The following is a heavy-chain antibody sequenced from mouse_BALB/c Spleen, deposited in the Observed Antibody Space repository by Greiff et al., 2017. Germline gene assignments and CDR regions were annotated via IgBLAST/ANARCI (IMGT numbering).Heavy chain of an antibody. CDR3: ARRFYDGFAY. D-gene: IGHD2-12*01. CDR2: ISSGGSYT. CDR1: GFTFSSYA. V-gene: IGHV5-9-4*01. Sequence: EVKVVESGGGLVKPGGSLKLSCAASGFTFSSYAMSWVRQSPEKRLEWVAEISSGGSYTYYPDTVTGRFTISRDNAKNTLYLEMSSLRSEDTAMYYCARRFYDGFAYWGQGTLVTVSA. J-gene: IGHJ3*01.